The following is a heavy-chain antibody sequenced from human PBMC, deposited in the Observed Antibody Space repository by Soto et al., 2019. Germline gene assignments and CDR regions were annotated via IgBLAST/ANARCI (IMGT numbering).Heavy chain of an antibody. D-gene: IGHD6-6*01. CDR3: TRVSSSSGKNYYYYFGMDV. Sequence: PSQTLSLTCAISVDSVYSNSPAWNWIRQSPSTGLEWLGRTFYRSEWYYEYAESLKGRITNNPDTSRNQFSLRLSAVTPEDTAVYYCTRVSSSSGKNYYYYFGMDVWGQGTTVTVSS. CDR2: TFYRSEWYY. V-gene: IGHV6-1*01. CDR1: VDSVYSNSPA. J-gene: IGHJ6*02.